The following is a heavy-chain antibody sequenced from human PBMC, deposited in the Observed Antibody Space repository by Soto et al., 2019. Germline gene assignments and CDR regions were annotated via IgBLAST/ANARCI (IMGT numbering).Heavy chain of an antibody. Sequence: SETLSLTCAVYGGSFSGYYWSWIRQPPGKGLEWIGEINRSGSTNYNPSLKSRVTISVDTSKNQFSLKLSSVTAADTAVYYCARVVSLTTYYGMDVWGQGTTVTVSS. D-gene: IGHD4-4*01. CDR2: INRSGST. J-gene: IGHJ6*02. V-gene: IGHV4-34*01. CDR3: ARVVSLTTYYGMDV. CDR1: GGSFSGYY.